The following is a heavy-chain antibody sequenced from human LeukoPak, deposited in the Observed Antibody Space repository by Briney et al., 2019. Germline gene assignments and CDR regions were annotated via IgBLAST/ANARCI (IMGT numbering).Heavy chain of an antibody. Sequence: PGGSLRLSCAASGFTVSSNYMSWVRQAPGKGLEWVSVIYSGGSTYYADSVKGRFTISRDNAKNSLYLQMSSLRVEDTAVYYCVRGCGSAHCPYYFDSWGHGVLVTVSS. CDR2: IYSGGST. CDR3: VRGCGSAHCPYYFDS. D-gene: IGHD2-15*01. V-gene: IGHV3-66*01. J-gene: IGHJ4*01. CDR1: GFTVSSNY.